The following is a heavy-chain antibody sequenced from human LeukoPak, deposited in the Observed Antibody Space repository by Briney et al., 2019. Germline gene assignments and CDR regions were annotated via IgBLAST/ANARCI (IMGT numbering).Heavy chain of an antibody. CDR2: IYYSGST. V-gene: IGHV4-59*01. Sequence: ETLSLTCTVSGGSISSYYWSWIRQPPGKGLEWIGYIYYSGSTNYNPSLKSRVTISVDTSKNQFSLKLSSVTAADTAVYYCARSHSVWTSFDYWGQGTLVTVSS. D-gene: IGHD3/OR15-3a*01. J-gene: IGHJ4*02. CDR3: ARSHSVWTSFDY. CDR1: GGSISSYY.